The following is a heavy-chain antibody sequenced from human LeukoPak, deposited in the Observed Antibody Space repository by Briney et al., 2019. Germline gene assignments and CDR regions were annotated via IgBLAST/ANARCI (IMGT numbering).Heavy chain of an antibody. CDR3: ARGPPPYGSGSYFRRRGFDY. Sequence: PSETLSLTCAVSGGSISSSNWWSWVRQPPGKGLEWVGEISPSGSTNYNPSLKSRVTISVDTSKNQFSLKLSSVTAADTAVYYCARGPPPYGSGSYFRRRGFDYWGQGTLVTVSS. CDR1: GGSISSSNW. J-gene: IGHJ4*02. CDR2: ISPSGST. V-gene: IGHV4-4*02. D-gene: IGHD3-10*01.